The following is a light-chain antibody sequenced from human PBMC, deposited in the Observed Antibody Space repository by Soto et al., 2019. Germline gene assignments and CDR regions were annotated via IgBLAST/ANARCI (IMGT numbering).Light chain of an antibody. J-gene: IGLJ1*01. Sequence: QSVLTQDASVSGSPGQSITISCTGTSSDVGGYNYVSWYQHHPGKAPKLMIYDVFTRPSGVSNRFSGSKSGNTASLTISALQAADEADYYCTSWTSTSTYVFGSGTKATVL. V-gene: IGLV2-14*03. CDR1: SSDVGGYNY. CDR2: DVF. CDR3: TSWTSTSTYV.